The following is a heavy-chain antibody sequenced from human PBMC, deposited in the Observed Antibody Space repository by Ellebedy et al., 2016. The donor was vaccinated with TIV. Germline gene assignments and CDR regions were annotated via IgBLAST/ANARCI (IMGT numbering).Heavy chain of an antibody. CDR1: GCSISPYY. Sequence: MPSETLSLTCTVSGCSISPYYWSWIRQPPGKGLEWIGYISYSGSNNYNLSLQSRVTISVDTSKNQFSLKLSSVTAADTAVYYCARAGGDIVVVPAADYYYYGMDVWGQGTTVTVSS. CDR3: ARAGGDIVVVPAADYYYYGMDV. CDR2: ISYSGSN. D-gene: IGHD2-2*01. J-gene: IGHJ6*02. V-gene: IGHV4-59*01.